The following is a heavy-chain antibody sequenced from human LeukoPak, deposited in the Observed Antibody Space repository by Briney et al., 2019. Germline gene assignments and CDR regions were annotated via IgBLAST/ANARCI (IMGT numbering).Heavy chain of an antibody. D-gene: IGHD1-1*01. Sequence: GGSLRLSCAASGFTFSDYYMSWIRQAPGKGLEWVSYISSSGSTIYYADSVKGRFTISRDNAKNSLYLQMNSLRAEDTAVYYCARDSIWNDYYAFDIWGHGTMVTVSS. V-gene: IGHV3-11*01. CDR2: ISSSGSTI. J-gene: IGHJ3*02. CDR3: ARDSIWNDYYAFDI. CDR1: GFTFSDYY.